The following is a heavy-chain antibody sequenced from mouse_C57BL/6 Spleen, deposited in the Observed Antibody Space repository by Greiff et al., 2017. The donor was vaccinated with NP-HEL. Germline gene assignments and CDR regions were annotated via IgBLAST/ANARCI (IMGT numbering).Heavy chain of an antibody. Sequence: QVQLQQPGTELVKPGASVKLSCKASGYTFTSYWMHWVKQRPGQGLEWIGNINPSNGGTNYNEKFKSKDTLTVDKSSSTAYIQLSSLTSEDSAVYAVARAHWALYAMDYWGQGTSVTVSS. D-gene: IGHD4-1*01. CDR3: ARAHWALYAMDY. V-gene: IGHV1-53*01. J-gene: IGHJ4*01. CDR2: INPSNGGT. CDR1: GYTFTSYW.